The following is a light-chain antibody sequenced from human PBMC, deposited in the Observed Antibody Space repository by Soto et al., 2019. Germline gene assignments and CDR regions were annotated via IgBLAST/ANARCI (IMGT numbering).Light chain of an antibody. CDR2: DNN. CDR3: QSHDSSLSGVI. J-gene: IGLJ2*01. CDR1: SSNFGAGYA. Sequence: QSVLTQPPSVSGAPGQRVTISCTGSSSNFGAGYAVHWYQQLPGTAPKLLIYDNNNRPSGVPDRFSGSKSGTSASLPITGLQAEDEADYYCQSHDSSLSGVIFGGGTKLTVL. V-gene: IGLV1-40*01.